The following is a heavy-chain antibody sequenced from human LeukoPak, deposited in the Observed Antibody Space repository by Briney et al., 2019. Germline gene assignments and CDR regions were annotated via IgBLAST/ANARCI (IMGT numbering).Heavy chain of an antibody. CDR3: ARLYGDYIDY. J-gene: IGHJ4*02. CDR2: IWYDGSKT. Sequence: PGRSLRLSCAASGFSFSDYAMHWVRQAPGKGLEWLALIWYDGSKTYYADSVKGRFTISRDNSKNTLYLQMNSLRAEDTALYFCARLYGDYIDYWGQGTLVTVSS. D-gene: IGHD4-17*01. V-gene: IGHV3-33*01. CDR1: GFSFSDYA.